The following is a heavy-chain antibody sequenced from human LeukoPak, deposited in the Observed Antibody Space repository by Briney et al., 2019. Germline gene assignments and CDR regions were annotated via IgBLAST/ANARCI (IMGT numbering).Heavy chain of an antibody. D-gene: IGHD6-13*01. V-gene: IGHV4-34*01. CDR1: GGSFSGYY. CDR3: AEAYAPYTNSWYDY. CDR2: INHSGST. Sequence: SETLSLICGVYGGSFSGYYWSWIRQPPGKGLEWIGEINHSGSTNYNPSLKSRVTISVDTSKNQFSLKLSSVTAADTAIYYCAEAYAPYTNSWYDYWGQGTLITVSS. J-gene: IGHJ4*02.